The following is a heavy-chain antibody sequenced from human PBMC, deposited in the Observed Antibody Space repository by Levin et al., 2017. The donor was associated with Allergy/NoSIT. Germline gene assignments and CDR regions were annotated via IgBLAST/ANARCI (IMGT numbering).Heavy chain of an antibody. Sequence: ASVKVSCKASGYTFTGYYMHWVRQAPGQGLEWMGRINPNSGGTNYAQKFQGRVTMTRDTSISTAYMELSRLRSDDTAVYYCASAGTILYDILTVGIDYWGQGTLVTVSS. CDR2: INPNSGGT. CDR1: GYTFTGYY. CDR3: ASAGTILYDILTVGIDY. D-gene: IGHD3-9*01. J-gene: IGHJ4*02. V-gene: IGHV1-2*06.